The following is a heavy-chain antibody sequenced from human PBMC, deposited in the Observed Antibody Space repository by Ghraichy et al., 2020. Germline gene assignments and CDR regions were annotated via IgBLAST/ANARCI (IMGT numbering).Heavy chain of an antibody. CDR3: ARDGRSGSLLGGSDY. CDR2: ISAYNGNT. J-gene: IGHJ4*02. D-gene: IGHD1-26*01. V-gene: IGHV1-18*01. CDR1: GYTFTSYG. Sequence: ASVKVSCKASGYTFTSYGISWVRQAPGQGLEWMGWISAYNGNTNYAQKLQGRVTMTTDTSTSTAYMELRSLRSDDTAVYYCARDGRSGSLLGGSDYWGQGTLVTVSS.